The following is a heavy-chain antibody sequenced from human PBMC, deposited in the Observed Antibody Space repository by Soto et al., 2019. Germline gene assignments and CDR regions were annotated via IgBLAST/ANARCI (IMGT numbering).Heavy chain of an antibody. Sequence: QVQLPESGPGLVPPSGTLSLTCAVSGDSLHNSPWWSWVRQTPGEGLEWFGATCHSGTTTYHPSLKTRVTISIDKSKNQFSLKMNSVTAADTAVYYCAREVNSSTARGPNWFDPWGQGTLVTVSS. V-gene: IGHV4-4*02. CDR1: GDSLHNSPW. CDR2: TCHSGTT. D-gene: IGHD6-13*01. J-gene: IGHJ5*02. CDR3: AREVNSSTARGPNWFDP.